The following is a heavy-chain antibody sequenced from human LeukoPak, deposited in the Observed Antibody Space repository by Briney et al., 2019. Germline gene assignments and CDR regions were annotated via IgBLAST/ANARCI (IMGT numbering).Heavy chain of an antibody. CDR3: ARAIGDYYYYYMDV. CDR1: GFTFSSYW. CDR2: IKTDGSST. V-gene: IGHV3-74*01. J-gene: IGHJ6*03. D-gene: IGHD3-3*01. Sequence: GGSLRLSCAASGFTFSSYWMHWVRQAPGKGLVWVSHIKTDGSSTNYAESVKGRFTISRDNAKNTVYLQMNSLRAEDTAVYYCARAIGDYYYYYMDVWGKGTTVTVSS.